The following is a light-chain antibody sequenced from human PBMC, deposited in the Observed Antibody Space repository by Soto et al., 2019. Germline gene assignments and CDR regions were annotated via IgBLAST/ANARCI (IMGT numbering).Light chain of an antibody. CDR2: GAS. CDR3: QQYNNWPPWT. CDR1: QSVGSN. Sequence: EIVMTQSPATLSVSPGDRATLSCRASQSVGSNLAWYQQKPGQAPRLLIYGASTRATGIPARFSGSGSGTEFTLTISSLQSEDFAVYYCQQYNNWPPWTFGQGTKGDIK. J-gene: IGKJ1*01. V-gene: IGKV3-15*01.